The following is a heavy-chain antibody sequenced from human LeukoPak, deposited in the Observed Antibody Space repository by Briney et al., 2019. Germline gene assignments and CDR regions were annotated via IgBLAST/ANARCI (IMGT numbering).Heavy chain of an antibody. V-gene: IGHV5-51*01. CDR1: ACSFPNYW. CDR3: ARIWPRAFDI. Sequence: GESLKISCQGSACSFPNYWIACGRQMPGKGLEWMGIIYPDDSDTRYSPSFQGQVTISADKSISTAYLQWSSLKASDTAMYYCARIWPRAFDIWGQGTMVTVSS. J-gene: IGHJ3*02. CDR2: IYPDDSDT. D-gene: IGHD3-16*01.